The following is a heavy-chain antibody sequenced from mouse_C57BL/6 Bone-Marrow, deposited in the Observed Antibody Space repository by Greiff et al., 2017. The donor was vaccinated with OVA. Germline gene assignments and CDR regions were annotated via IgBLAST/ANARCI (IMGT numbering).Heavy chain of an antibody. CDR2: IYPRDGST. V-gene: IGHV1-85*01. Sequence: QVQLQQSGPELVKPGASVKLSCKASGYTFTSYDINWVKQRTGQGLEWIGWIYPRDGSTKYNEKFKGKAKLTVDTSSSTAYMEPHSLTSEDSSVYFCARDACLGGFAYWGQGTLVTVSA. D-gene: IGHD2-10*02. CDR3: ARDACLGGFAY. CDR1: GYTFTSYD. J-gene: IGHJ3*01.